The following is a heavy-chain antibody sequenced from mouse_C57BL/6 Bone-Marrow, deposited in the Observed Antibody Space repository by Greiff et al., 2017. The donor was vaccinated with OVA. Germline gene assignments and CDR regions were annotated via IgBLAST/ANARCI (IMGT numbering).Heavy chain of an antibody. V-gene: IGHV1-55*01. J-gene: IGHJ2*01. Sequence: QVHVKQSGAELVKPGASVKMSCKASGYTFTSYWITWVKQRPGQGLEWIGDIYPGSGSTNYNEKFKSKATLTVDTSSSTAYMQLSSLTSEDSAVYYCARGKGRSLDYWGQGTTLTVSS. CDR3: ARGKGRSLDY. CDR2: IYPGSGST. CDR1: GYTFTSYW.